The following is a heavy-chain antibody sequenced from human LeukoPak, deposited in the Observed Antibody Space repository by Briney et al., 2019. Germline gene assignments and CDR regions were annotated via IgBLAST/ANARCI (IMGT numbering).Heavy chain of an antibody. CDR2: IYTSGST. D-gene: IGHD2-2*02. CDR1: GGSISSYY. Sequence: SETLSLTCTVSGGSISSYYWSWIRQPAGKGLEWIGRIYTSGSTNYNPSLKSRVTMSVDTSKNQFSLKLSSVTAADTAVYYCARDHSDYCSSTSCYTREYYFDYWGQGTLVTVSS. CDR3: ARDHSDYCSSTSCYTREYYFDY. V-gene: IGHV4-4*07. J-gene: IGHJ4*02.